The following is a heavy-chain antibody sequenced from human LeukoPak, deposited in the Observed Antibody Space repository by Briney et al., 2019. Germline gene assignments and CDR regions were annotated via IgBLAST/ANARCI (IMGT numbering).Heavy chain of an antibody. CDR2: IRYDGSNK. V-gene: IGHV3-30*02. D-gene: IGHD6-13*01. Sequence: PGGSLRLSSAASGFTFSSYGMHWVRQAPGKGLEWVAFIRYDGSNKYYADSVKGRFTISRDNSKNTLYLQMNSLRAEDTAVYYCAKEKAAPHDYWGQGTLVTVSS. CDR3: AKEKAAPHDY. J-gene: IGHJ4*02. CDR1: GFTFSSYG.